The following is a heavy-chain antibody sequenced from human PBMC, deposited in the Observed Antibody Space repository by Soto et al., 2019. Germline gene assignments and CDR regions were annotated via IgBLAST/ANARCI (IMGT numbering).Heavy chain of an antibody. V-gene: IGHV1-69*12. CDR2: IIPIFGTA. Sequence: QVQLVQSGAEVKKPGSSVKVSCKASGGTFSSYAISWVRQAPGQGLEWMGGIIPIFGTANYAQKFQGRVTITADESTNTAYMELSRLRSEDTAVNYCAGGPPYSGREVLSGCWGQGTLVTVSS. D-gene: IGHD1-26*01. CDR1: GGTFSSYA. CDR3: AGGPPYSGREVLSGC. J-gene: IGHJ4*02.